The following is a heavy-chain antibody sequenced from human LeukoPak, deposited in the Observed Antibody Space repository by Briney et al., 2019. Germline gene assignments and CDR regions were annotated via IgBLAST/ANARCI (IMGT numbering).Heavy chain of an antibody. V-gene: IGHV4-59*11. Sequence: KPSETLSLTCSVSGGSMSRHYWSWIRQPPGKGLEWIGYIYYNGKTYYNPSLQSRVTISVDTSKNLFSLKLTSVTAADTAVYSCARLLDNDSSGDPDTLNMSGQGTMVTVSS. CDR1: GGSMSRHY. J-gene: IGHJ3*02. CDR3: ARLLDNDSSGDPDTLNM. CDR2: IYYNGKT. D-gene: IGHD3-22*01.